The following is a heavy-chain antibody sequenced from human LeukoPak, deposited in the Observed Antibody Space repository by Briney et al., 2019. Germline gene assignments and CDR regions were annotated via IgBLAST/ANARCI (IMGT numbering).Heavy chain of an antibody. CDR3: ARGSARWFDP. Sequence: GGSLRLSCAASGFTFSDSYMSWIRQAAGKGLEWVSYISSTSSHTNYADSVKGRFTISRDNAKKSLYLRMNSLRAEDTAVYYCARGSARWFDPWGQGTLVTVSS. V-gene: IGHV3-11*05. J-gene: IGHJ5*02. CDR2: ISSTSSHT. CDR1: GFTFSDSY.